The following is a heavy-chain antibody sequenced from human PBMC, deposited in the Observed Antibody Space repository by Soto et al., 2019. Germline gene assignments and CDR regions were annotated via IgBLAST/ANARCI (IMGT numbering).Heavy chain of an antibody. CDR1: GFTFSSYG. J-gene: IGHJ4*02. V-gene: IGHV3-21*01. CDR2: INTGLNYQ. Sequence: GSLRLSCAASGFTFSSYGMNWVRQAPGKGLQWVSSINTGLNYQYYADSVKGRFTISRDNAKSSLYLQMNSLRAEDTAVYYCARGTYFDYWGQGTLVTVSS. CDR3: ARGTYFDY.